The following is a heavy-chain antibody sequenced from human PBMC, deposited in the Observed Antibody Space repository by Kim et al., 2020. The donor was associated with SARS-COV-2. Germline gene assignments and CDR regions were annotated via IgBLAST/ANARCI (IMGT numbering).Heavy chain of an antibody. CDR2: INHSGST. Sequence: SETLSLTCAVYGGSFSGYYWSWIRQPPGEGLEWIGEINHSGSTNYNPSLKSRVTISVDTSKNQFSLKLSSVTAADTAVYYCARGRSILWWWGFDYWGQGTLVTVSS. J-gene: IGHJ4*02. D-gene: IGHD2-21*01. CDR1: GGSFSGYY. V-gene: IGHV4-34*01. CDR3: ARGRSILWWWGFDY.